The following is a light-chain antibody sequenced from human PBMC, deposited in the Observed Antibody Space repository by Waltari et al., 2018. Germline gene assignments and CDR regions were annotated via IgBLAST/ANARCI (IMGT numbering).Light chain of an antibody. CDR3: QQYYTTPT. CDR1: QTLLSISNHKNY. CDR2: WAS. Sequence: DIVMTQSPDSLAVSLGERATFNCKSSQTLLSISNHKNYLAWYQLKPGQPPKLLIFWASTRESGVPDRFSGSGSATDFTLTIDTLQAEDVAVYYCQQYYTTPTFGQGTKVEIK. J-gene: IGKJ1*01. V-gene: IGKV4-1*01.